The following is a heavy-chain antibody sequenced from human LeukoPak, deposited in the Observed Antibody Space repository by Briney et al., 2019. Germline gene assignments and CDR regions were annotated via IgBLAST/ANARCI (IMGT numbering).Heavy chain of an antibody. Sequence: SETLSLTCTVSGGSISSYYWSWIRQPPGKGLEWIGYIYYSGSTNYNPSLKSRVTISVDTPKNQFSLKLSSVTAADTAVYYCASHSWEGYCSSTSCRGPFDYWGQGTLVTVSS. D-gene: IGHD2-2*01. J-gene: IGHJ4*02. CDR3: ASHSWEGYCSSTSCRGPFDY. CDR1: GGSISSYY. CDR2: IYYSGST. V-gene: IGHV4-59*01.